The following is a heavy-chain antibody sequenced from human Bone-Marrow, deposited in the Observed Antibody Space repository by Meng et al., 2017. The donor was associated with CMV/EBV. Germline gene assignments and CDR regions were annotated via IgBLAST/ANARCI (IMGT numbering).Heavy chain of an antibody. J-gene: IGHJ6*04. CDR1: GFTFSSYS. CDR2: ISSSSYI. V-gene: IGHV3-21*01. D-gene: IGHD2-2*01. CDR3: AREEGYCSSTSCYGYYYYYGMNV. Sequence: GESLKISCAASGFTFSSYSMNWVRQAPGKGLEWVSSISSSSYIYYADSVKGRFTISRDNAKNSLYLQMNSLRAEDTAVYYCAREEGYCSSTSCYGYYYYYGMNVWAKGTTATFPS.